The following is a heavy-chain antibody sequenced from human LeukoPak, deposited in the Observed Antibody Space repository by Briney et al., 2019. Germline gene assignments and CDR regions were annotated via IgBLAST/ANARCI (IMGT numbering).Heavy chain of an antibody. D-gene: IGHD3-10*02. J-gene: IGHJ1*01. CDR1: GYTFTSYD. CDR2: MNPNSGNT. Sequence: GASVKVSCKASGYTFTSYDINWVRQATGQGLEWMGWMNPNSGNTGYAQKFQGRVTITRNTSISTAYMELSSLRSEDTAVYYCARVTMSLGAEYFQHWGQGTLVTVSS. V-gene: IGHV1-8*03. CDR3: ARVTMSLGAEYFQH.